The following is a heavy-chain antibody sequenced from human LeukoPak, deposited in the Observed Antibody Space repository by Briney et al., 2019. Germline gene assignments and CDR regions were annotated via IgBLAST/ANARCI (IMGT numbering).Heavy chain of an antibody. CDR3: ARLPIVGATVFDY. J-gene: IGHJ4*02. CDR1: GGTFGSYG. Sequence: SVKVSCKISGGTFGSYGISWVRQAPGQGLEWMGRTIPIRGMTNYAQKFQGRVTITADTSTSTAYMELSSLTSEDTAVYYCARLPIVGATVFDYWGQGTLVTVSS. CDR2: TIPIRGMT. V-gene: IGHV1-69*04. D-gene: IGHD1-26*01.